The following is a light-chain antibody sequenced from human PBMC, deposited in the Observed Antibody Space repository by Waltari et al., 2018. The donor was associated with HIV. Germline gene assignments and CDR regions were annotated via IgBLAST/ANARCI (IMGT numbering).Light chain of an antibody. CDR1: DSDFGLYNF. CDR3: ASFTGDNTVM. V-gene: IGLV2-14*03. CDR2: DVD. J-gene: IGLJ3*02. Sequence: AVTQPASVSGLPGQSTTISCTGGDSDFGLYNFISWYQQHSGKPPKLILYDVDSRASGVSDRFSGSMSGNTASLTISGLRAEDEAHYYCASFTGDNTVMFGGGTEVTVL.